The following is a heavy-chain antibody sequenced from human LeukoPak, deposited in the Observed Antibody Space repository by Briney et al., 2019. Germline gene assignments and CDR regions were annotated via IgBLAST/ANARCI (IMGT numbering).Heavy chain of an antibody. V-gene: IGHV3-9*01. J-gene: IGHJ4*02. CDR2: ITWNSDRL. CDR1: GLTIDDYP. Sequence: PGRSRRLSCAASGLTIDDYPMHWVRQAPGKGLEWVSGITWNSDRLDYADSVKGRFIISRDNAKNSLYLQMNSLRGEDTALYFCVKALRFDYFDHWGQGTLVTVSS. D-gene: IGHD5-24*01. CDR3: VKALRFDYFDH.